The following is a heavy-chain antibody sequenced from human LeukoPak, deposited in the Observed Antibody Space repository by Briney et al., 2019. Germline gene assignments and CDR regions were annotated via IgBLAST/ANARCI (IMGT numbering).Heavy chain of an antibody. CDR1: GGTHSSYA. CDR2: IIPIFGTA. D-gene: IGHD2-21*01. CDR3: ARGPGGHIDY. J-gene: IGHJ4*02. Sequence: VASVTDTRKAPGGTHSSYAISWVRQAPGQGLEWMGGIIPIFGTANYAQKFQGRVTITADKSTSTAYMELSSLRSEDTAVYYCARGPGGHIDYWGQGTLVTVSS. V-gene: IGHV1-69*06.